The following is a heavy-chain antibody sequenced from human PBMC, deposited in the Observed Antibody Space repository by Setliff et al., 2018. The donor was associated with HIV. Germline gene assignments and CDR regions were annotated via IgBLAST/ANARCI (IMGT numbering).Heavy chain of an antibody. CDR3: TRDKGYAFDI. Sequence: PGGSLRLSCAASGFTVSSNYMSWVRQAPGKGLEWVGLIRSKAYGGTTEYAASVKDRFTVSRDDSKSIAYLQINSLKTEDTAVYYCTRDKGYAFDIWGQGTMVTVSS. V-gene: IGHV3-49*04. J-gene: IGHJ3*02. CDR2: IRSKAYGGTT. D-gene: IGHD5-18*01. CDR1: GFTVSSNY.